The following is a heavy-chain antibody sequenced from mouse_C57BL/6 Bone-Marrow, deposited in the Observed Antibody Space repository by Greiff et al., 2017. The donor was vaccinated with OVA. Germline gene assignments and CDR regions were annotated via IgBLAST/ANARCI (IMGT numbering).Heavy chain of an antibody. CDR1: GFTFTDYY. D-gene: IGHD1-1*01. J-gene: IGHJ2*01. CDR2: IRNKANGYTT. CDR3: ARYIYYYGSSYDDYFDY. V-gene: IGHV7-3*01. Sequence: EVMLVESGGGLVQPGGSLSLSCAASGFTFTDYYMSWVRQPPGKALEWLGFIRNKANGYTTEYSASVKGRFTISRDNSQSILYLQMNALRAEDSATYYCARYIYYYGSSYDDYFDYWGQGTTLTVSS.